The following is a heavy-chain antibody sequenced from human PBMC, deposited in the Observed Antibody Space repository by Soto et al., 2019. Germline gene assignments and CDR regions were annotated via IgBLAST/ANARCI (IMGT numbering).Heavy chain of an antibody. Sequence: PGGSLRLSCAASGFTFSSYWMHWVRQAPGKGLVWVSRINSDGSSTSYADSVKGRFTISRDNAKNTLYLQMSSLRAEDTAVYYCARDETTVAATYYYYYGMDVWGQGTTVTVSS. CDR2: INSDGSST. D-gene: IGHD4-17*01. J-gene: IGHJ6*02. CDR1: GFTFSSYW. V-gene: IGHV3-74*01. CDR3: ARDETTVAATYYYYYGMDV.